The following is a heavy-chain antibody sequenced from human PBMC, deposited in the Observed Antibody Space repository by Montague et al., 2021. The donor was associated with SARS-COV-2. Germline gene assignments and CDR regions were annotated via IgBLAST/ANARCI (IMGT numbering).Heavy chain of an antibody. D-gene: IGHD1-26*01. J-gene: IGHJ5*02. CDR3: ARHLPYSGSYNWFDP. CDR2: IYYSGST. V-gene: IGHV4-59*08. Sequence: SETPSLTCTVSGGSISGYYGSWIRQSPGKGLEWIGYIYYSGSTTXXPSLKNRVSISVDSAKRQFSLKLSAVTAADSAVYYCARHLPYSGSYNWFDPWGQGTLVTVSS. CDR1: GGSISGYY.